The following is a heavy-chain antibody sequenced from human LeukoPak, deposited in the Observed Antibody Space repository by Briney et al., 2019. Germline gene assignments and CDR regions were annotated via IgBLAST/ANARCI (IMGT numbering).Heavy chain of an antibody. D-gene: IGHD6-13*01. CDR2: ISYDGSHK. CDR3: ARDTVAADWYYYYMDV. CDR1: GFTFTFPNYA. Sequence: GRSLRLSCTASGFTFTFPNYAVHWVRQAPGKGLEWVALISYDGSHKYYADSVKGRFTISRDNAKNSLYLQMNSLRAEDTAVYYCARDTVAADWYYYYMDVWGKGTTVTVSS. J-gene: IGHJ6*03. V-gene: IGHV3-30*04.